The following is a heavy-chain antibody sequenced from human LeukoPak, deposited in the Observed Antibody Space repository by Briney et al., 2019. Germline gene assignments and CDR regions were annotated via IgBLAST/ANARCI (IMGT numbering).Heavy chain of an antibody. CDR2: IRSKAYGGTT. CDR1: GFTFGDYA. D-gene: IGHD6-13*01. J-gene: IGHJ4*02. Sequence: GGSLRLSCTASGFTFGDYAMSWVRQAPGKGLEWVGFIRSKAYGGTTEYAASVKGRFTISRDDSKSIASLQMNSLKTEDTAVYYCTRGKSSSWYPEGSYYFDYWGQGTLVTVSS. CDR3: TRGKSSSWYPEGSYYFDY. V-gene: IGHV3-49*04.